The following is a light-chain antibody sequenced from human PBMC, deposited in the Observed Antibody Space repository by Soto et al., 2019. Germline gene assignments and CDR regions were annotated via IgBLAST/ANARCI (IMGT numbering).Light chain of an antibody. Sequence: SYELTQPPSVSVAPGQTARISCGGDNIGTKSVHWYQQKPGQAPVLVIYDDHDRPSGIPERFSGSNSGNTATLTITRVEAGDEADYYCQVWDSSSDXYVFAAGTKV. CDR2: DDH. CDR3: QVWDSSSDXYV. V-gene: IGLV3-21*02. CDR1: NIGTKS. J-gene: IGLJ1*01.